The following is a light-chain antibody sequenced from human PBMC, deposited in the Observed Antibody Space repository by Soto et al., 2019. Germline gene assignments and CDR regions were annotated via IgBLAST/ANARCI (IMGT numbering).Light chain of an antibody. CDR1: QAISNY. Sequence: DIQMTQSPSSLSASVGDRVTITCRASQAISNYLAWYQQKPGKVPTLLISAASTLQSGVPSRFSGSGSGTDFTLTISSLQPEDGTTYYWQKFNAVPTFGGGTKVEI. J-gene: IGKJ4*01. V-gene: IGKV1-27*01. CDR3: QKFNAVPT. CDR2: AAS.